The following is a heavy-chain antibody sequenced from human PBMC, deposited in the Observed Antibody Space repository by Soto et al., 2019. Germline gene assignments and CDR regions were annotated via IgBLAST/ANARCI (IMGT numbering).Heavy chain of an antibody. CDR1: GGYISSGGYS. J-gene: IGHJ5*02. CDR3: ARVPDR. CDR2: IYHSGST. D-gene: IGHD2-2*01. V-gene: IGHV4-30-2*01. Sequence: SETLSVTCAVSGGYISSGGYSWSWLRQPPGKGLEWIGYIYHSGSTYYNPSLKSRVTISVDRSKNQFSLKLSSVTAADTAVYYCARVPDRWGQGTLVTVSS.